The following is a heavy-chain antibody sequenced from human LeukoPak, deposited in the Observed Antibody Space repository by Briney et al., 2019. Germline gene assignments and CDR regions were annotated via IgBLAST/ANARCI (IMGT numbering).Heavy chain of an antibody. J-gene: IGHJ3*02. Sequence: GGSLRLSCAASGFTLSSYAMHWVRQAPGKGLEYVSAISSNGGSTYYANSVKGRFTISRDNSKNTLYLQMGSLRAEDTAVYYCARTYGGNPFDAFDIWGQGTMVTVSS. D-gene: IGHD4-23*01. CDR3: ARTYGGNPFDAFDI. V-gene: IGHV3-64*01. CDR1: GFTLSSYA. CDR2: ISSNGGST.